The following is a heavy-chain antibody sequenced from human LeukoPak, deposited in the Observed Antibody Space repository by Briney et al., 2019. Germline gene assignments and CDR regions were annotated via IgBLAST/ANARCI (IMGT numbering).Heavy chain of an antibody. CDR3: ARGGLLWARHDAFDI. V-gene: IGHV4-61*09. CDR1: GGSISSGSYY. D-gene: IGHD6-6*01. Sequence: SQTLSLTCTVSGGSISSGSYYWSWIRQPAGKGLEWIGEINHSGSTNYNPSLKSRVTISVDTSKNQFSLKLSSVTAADTAVYYCARGGLLWARHDAFDIWGQGTMVTVSS. CDR2: INHSGST. J-gene: IGHJ3*02.